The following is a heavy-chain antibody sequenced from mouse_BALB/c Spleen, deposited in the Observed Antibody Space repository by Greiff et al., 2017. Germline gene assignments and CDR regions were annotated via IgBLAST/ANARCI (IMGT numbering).Heavy chain of an antibody. Sequence: EVQLQESGPSLVKPSQTLSLSCSVTGDSITSGYWNWIRKFPGNKLEYMGYISYSGSTYYNPSLKSRISITRDTSKNQYYLQLNSVTTEDTATYSCERYDGYLSSWFAYWGQGTLVTVSA. CDR3: ERYDGYLSSWFAY. CDR2: ISYSGST. CDR1: GDSITSGY. V-gene: IGHV3-8*02. D-gene: IGHD2-3*01. J-gene: IGHJ3*01.